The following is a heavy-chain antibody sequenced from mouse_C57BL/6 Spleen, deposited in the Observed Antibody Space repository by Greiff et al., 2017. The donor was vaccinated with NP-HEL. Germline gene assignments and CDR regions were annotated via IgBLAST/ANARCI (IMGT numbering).Heavy chain of an antibody. Sequence: VQLQQSGAELVRPGTSVKVSCKASGYAFTNYLIEWVKQRPGQGLEWIGVINPGSGGTKYNEKFKGKATLTADKSSSTAYMQLSSLSSEVAAVYFCARGDYWFAYWGQGTLVTVSA. CDR3: ARGDYWFAY. V-gene: IGHV1-54*01. CDR2: INPGSGGT. J-gene: IGHJ3*01. CDR1: GYAFTNYL. D-gene: IGHD2-4*01.